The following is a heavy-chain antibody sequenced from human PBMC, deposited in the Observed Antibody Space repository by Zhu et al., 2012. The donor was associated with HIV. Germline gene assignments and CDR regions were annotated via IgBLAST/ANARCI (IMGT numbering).Heavy chain of an antibody. CDR3: ARGRASTEPYYYYYYMDV. CDR1: GGSISSGDYY. Sequence: QVQLQESGPGLVKPSQTLSLTCTVSGGSISSGDYYWSWIRQPPGKGLEWIGYIYYSGSTYYNPSLKSRVTISVDTSKNQFSPKLSSVTAADTAVYYCARGRASTEPYYYYYYMDVWGKGTTVTVSS. CDR2: IYYSGST. V-gene: IGHV4-30-4*08. J-gene: IGHJ6*03. D-gene: IGHD1-14*01.